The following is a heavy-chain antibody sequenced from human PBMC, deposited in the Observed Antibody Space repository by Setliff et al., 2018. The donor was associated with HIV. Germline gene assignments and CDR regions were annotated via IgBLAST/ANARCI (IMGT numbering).Heavy chain of an antibody. CDR3: ARHVTVVAYFETLAGSFNY. CDR1: GGSISSGTYY. CDR2: MYYSGST. D-gene: IGHD2-21*01. J-gene: IGHJ4*02. V-gene: IGHV4-39*01. Sequence: ETLSLTCTVSGGSISSGTYYWGWIRQPPGKGLEYIGTMYYSGSTYYNPSLRSRVTTSVDTSKNHISLRLSSVTAADTAVYYCARHVTVVAYFETLAGSFNYWGQGTLVTVSS.